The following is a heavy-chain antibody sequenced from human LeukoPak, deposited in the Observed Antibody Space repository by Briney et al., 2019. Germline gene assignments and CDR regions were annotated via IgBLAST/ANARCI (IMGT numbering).Heavy chain of an antibody. CDR1: GGSFSGYY. J-gene: IGHJ5*02. CDR3: ARLTGYSSESWFDP. V-gene: IGHV4-34*01. Sequence: SETLSLTCAVYGGSFSGYYWSWIRQPPGKGLEWIGEINHSGSTNYNPSLKSRVTISVDTSKNQFSLKLYSVTAADTAVYFCARLTGYSSESWFDPWGQGTLVTVSS. D-gene: IGHD3-9*01. CDR2: INHSGST.